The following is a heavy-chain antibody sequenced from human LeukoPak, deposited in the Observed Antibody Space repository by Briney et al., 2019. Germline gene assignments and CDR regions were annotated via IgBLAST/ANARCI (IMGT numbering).Heavy chain of an antibody. D-gene: IGHD3-9*01. V-gene: IGHV1-69*10. CDR1: GGTFSSYA. Sequence: ASVKVSCKASGGTFSSYAISWVRQAPGQGLEWMGGIIPILGIANYAQKFQGRVTITADKSTSTAYMELSSLRSEDTAVYYCARGSTILQSFDYWGQGTLVTVSS. J-gene: IGHJ4*02. CDR2: IIPILGIA. CDR3: ARGSTILQSFDY.